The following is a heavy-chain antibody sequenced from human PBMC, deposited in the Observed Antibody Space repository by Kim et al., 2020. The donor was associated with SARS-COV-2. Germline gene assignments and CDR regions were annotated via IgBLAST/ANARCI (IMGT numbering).Heavy chain of an antibody. CDR1: GGSFSGYY. J-gene: IGHJ6*03. V-gene: IGHV4-34*01. CDR3: ARGGPNDYGDYVSSYYYYMDV. CDR2: INHSGST. D-gene: IGHD4-17*01. Sequence: SETLSLTCAVYGGSFSGYYWSWIRQPPGKGLEWIGEINHSGSTNYNPSLKSRVTISVDTSKNQFSLKLSSVTAADTAVYYCARGGPNDYGDYVSSYYYYMDVWGKGTTVTVSS.